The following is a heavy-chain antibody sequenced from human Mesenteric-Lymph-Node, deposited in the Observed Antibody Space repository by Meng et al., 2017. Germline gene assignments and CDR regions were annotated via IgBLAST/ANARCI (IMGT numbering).Heavy chain of an antibody. CDR3: ARGDSSSQPYYFDY. CDR1: GYIFSVYF. J-gene: IGHJ4*02. V-gene: IGHV1-2*02. CDR2: INPNTGNT. D-gene: IGHD6-13*01. Sequence: ASVKVSCKTSGYIFSVYFLHWVRQAPGQPLEWMGWINPNTGNTESAQKFTGRVAVTRDTSINTVYMDLVSLTSDDTAIYYCARGDSSSQPYYFDYWGQGTLVTGSS.